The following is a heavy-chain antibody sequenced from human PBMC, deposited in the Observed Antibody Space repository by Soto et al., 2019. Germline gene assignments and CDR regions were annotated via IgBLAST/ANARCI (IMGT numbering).Heavy chain of an antibody. CDR1: GYSFTSYW. V-gene: IGHV5-10-1*01. Sequence: GESLKISCKGSGYSFTSYWISWVRQMPGKGLERMGRIDPSDSYTNYSPSFQGHVTISADKSISTAYLQWSSLKASDTAMYYCARGGGVAATRYYGMDVWGQGTTVTVSS. J-gene: IGHJ6*02. CDR3: ARGGGVAATRYYGMDV. CDR2: IDPSDSYT. D-gene: IGHD2-15*01.